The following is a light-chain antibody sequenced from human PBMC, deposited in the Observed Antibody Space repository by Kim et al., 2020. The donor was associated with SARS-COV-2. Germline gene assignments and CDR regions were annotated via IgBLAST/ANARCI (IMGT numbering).Light chain of an antibody. CDR1: TSDVGNHG. CDR2: RNN. J-gene: IGLJ1*01. V-gene: IGLV10-54*01. CDR3: ASWDNSLIGYV. Sequence: RTAAPTCTGTTSDVGNHGAAWLQQHQRHPPTLLSYRNNNRPSGISERFSASRSGNTASLTITGLQPEDEADYYCASWDNSLIGYVLGSGTKVTVL.